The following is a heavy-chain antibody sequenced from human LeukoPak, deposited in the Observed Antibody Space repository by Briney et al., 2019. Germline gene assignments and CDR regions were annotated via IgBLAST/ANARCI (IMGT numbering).Heavy chain of an antibody. Sequence: AGGSLRLSCAASGFTFSSYAMHWVRQAPGKGLEWVAVISYDGSNKYYADSVKGRFTISRDNSKNTLYLQMNSLRAEDTAVYYCARRATLAPSVYYYYYMDVWGKGTTVTVSS. CDR1: GFTFSSYA. CDR3: ARRATLAPSVYYYYYMDV. J-gene: IGHJ6*03. CDR2: ISYDGSNK. D-gene: IGHD5/OR15-5a*01. V-gene: IGHV3-30*04.